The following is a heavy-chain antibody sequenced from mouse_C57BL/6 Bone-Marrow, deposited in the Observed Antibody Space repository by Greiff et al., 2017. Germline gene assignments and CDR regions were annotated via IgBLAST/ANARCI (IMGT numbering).Heavy chain of an antibody. CDR1: GFNIKDDY. D-gene: IGHD2-3*01. Sequence: VTLKESGAELVRPGASVKLSCTASGFNIKDDYIHWVKQRPEQGLEWIGWIDPEIGDTEYASKFQGKATITADTSSNTAYLQLSSLTSEDTAVYYCSSFDGNSFDFCGQGTPLTVAS. CDR2: IDPEIGDT. V-gene: IGHV14-4*01. CDR3: SSFDGNSFDF. J-gene: IGHJ2*01.